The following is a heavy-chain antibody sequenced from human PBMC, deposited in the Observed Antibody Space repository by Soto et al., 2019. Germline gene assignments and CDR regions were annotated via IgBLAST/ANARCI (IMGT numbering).Heavy chain of an antibody. V-gene: IGHV3-48*02. CDR3: ARASTTPLDSGSSF. D-gene: IGHD1-26*01. CDR1: GFTFSSYS. J-gene: IGHJ4*02. CDR2: ISSSSSTI. Sequence: GGSLRLSCAASGFTFSSYSMNWVRQAPGKGLEWVSYISSSSSTIYYADSVKGRFTISRDNAKNSLYLQMNSLRDEDTAVYYCARASTTPLDSGSSFWGQGTLVTVSS.